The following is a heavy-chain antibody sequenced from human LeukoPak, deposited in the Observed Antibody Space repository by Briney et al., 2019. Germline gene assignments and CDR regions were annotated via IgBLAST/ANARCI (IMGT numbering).Heavy chain of an antibody. CDR2: ISAYNGNT. D-gene: IGHD3-10*01. CDR1: GYTFTNYG. Sequence: GASVKVSFKASGYTFTNYGISWVRQAPGQGLEWMGWISAYNGNTNYAQKLQGRVTMTTDTSTSTAYMELRSLRSDDTAVYYCARNPPYYYGSGSYYGGFDYWGQGTLVTVSS. V-gene: IGHV1-18*04. CDR3: ARNPPYYYGSGSYYGGFDY. J-gene: IGHJ4*02.